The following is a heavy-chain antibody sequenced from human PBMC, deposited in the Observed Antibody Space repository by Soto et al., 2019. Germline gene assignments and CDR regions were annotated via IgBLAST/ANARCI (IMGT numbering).Heavy chain of an antibody. V-gene: IGHV3-30-3*01. J-gene: IGHJ4*02. CDR2: ISSDGSNT. CDR1: GFIFSNYA. D-gene: IGHD2-2*01. CDR3: ARAGSPAVRNPRSYFTY. Sequence: QVQLVESGGGVVQSGRSLRLSCAASGFIFSNYAMHWVRQAPGKGLEWVAIISSDGSNTYYAGSVRGRFTISRDNSENTLYLQMNSFRPSDTAVYYWARAGSPAVRNPRSYFTYWGQGTRVTVPS.